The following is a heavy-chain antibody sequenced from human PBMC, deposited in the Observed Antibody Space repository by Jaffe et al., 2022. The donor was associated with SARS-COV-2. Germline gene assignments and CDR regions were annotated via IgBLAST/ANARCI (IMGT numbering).Heavy chain of an antibody. CDR1: GFTFSSYA. V-gene: IGHV3-30-3*01. CDR2: ISYDGSNK. CDR3: ARERGATYGDYPQDYYGMDV. D-gene: IGHD4-17*01. J-gene: IGHJ6*02. Sequence: QVQLVESGGGVVQPGRSLRLSCAASGFTFSSYAMHWVRQAPGKGLEWVAVISYDGSNKYYADSVKGRFTISRDNSKNTLYLQMNSLRAEDTAVYYCARERGATYGDYPQDYYGMDVWGQGTTVTVSS.